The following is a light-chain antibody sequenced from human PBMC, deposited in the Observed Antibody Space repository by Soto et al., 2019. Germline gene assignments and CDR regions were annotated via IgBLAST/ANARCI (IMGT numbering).Light chain of an antibody. CDR2: AAS. J-gene: IGKJ4*01. CDR3: QKYRSAPLT. CDR1: QGITNY. Sequence: DIQMTQSPSSLSASVGDRVTITCRASQGITNYLSGYQQKPWKVPKLLIYAASTLHSGGPSRFSGSGSGTDFTLTISSLQPEDVATYYCQKYRSAPLTFGGGTKMEIK. V-gene: IGKV1-27*01.